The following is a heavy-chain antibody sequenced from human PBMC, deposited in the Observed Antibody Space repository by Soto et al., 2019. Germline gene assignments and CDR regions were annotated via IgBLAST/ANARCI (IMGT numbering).Heavy chain of an antibody. Sequence: SETLSLTCAVSGYSISSSNWWGWIRQPPGKGLEWIGYIYYSGSTYYNPSLKSRVTMSVDTSKNQFSLKLSSVTAVDTAVYYCAKTQGGYCSGGSCYSGFWGPYYGMDVWGQGTTVTVSS. CDR3: AKTQGGYCSGGSCYSGFWGPYYGMDV. CDR2: IYYSGST. J-gene: IGHJ6*02. V-gene: IGHV4-28*01. D-gene: IGHD2-15*01. CDR1: GYSISSSNW.